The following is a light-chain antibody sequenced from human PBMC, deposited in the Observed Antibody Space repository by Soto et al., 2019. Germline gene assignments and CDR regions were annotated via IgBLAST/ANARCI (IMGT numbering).Light chain of an antibody. CDR3: SAWDDSLNGRV. CDR2: YDN. Sequence: QTVVTQPPSASGTPGQRVTISCSGSNSNIGSNTVNWYQQLPGTAPKLLIYYDNLRPSGVPDRISGSKSGTSASLAISWLQSDDEADYYCSAWDDSLNGRVFGTGTKLTVL. V-gene: IGLV1-44*01. J-gene: IGLJ1*01. CDR1: NSNIGSNT.